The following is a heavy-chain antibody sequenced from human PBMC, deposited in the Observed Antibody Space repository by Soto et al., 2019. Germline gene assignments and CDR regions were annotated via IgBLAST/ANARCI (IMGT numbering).Heavy chain of an antibody. Sequence: GGSLRLSCAASGFTVSSYSMHWVRQAPGKGLEWVSYISPSSSSIYYADSVKGRFTISRDNAKNSLYLQMNSLRAEDTAVYYCARSQTTVTSYDYWGQGTLVTVSS. J-gene: IGHJ4*02. CDR2: ISPSSSSI. D-gene: IGHD4-17*01. V-gene: IGHV3-48*01. CDR3: ARSQTTVTSYDY. CDR1: GFTVSSYS.